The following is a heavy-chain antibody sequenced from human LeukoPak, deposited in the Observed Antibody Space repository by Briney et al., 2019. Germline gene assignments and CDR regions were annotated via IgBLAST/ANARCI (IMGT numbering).Heavy chain of an antibody. CDR1: GGSTSSYY. CDR3: ARAKGYAFDI. CDR2: INHSGST. J-gene: IGHJ3*02. Sequence: SETLSLTCTVSGGSTSSYYWGWIRQPPGKGLEWIGEINHSGSTNYNPSLKSRVTISVDTSKNQFSLKLSSVTAADTAVYYCARAKGYAFDIWGQGTMVTVSS. V-gene: IGHV4-34*01.